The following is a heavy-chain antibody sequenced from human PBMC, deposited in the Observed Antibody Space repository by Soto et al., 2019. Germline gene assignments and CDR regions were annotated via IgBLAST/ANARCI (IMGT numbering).Heavy chain of an antibody. Sequence: EVQLVESGGGLVQPGRSLRLACAATGFAFDDYAMHWVRQAPGKGLEWVSGINWNSGSIGYADSVKGRFTISRDNAKNALYLQMNSLRPEDTAFYCCARDATPTYCPGGWFDPWGQGTLVTVSS. D-gene: IGHD2-21*02. J-gene: IGHJ5*02. CDR2: INWNSGSI. V-gene: IGHV3-9*01. CDR3: ARDATPTYCPGGWFDP. CDR1: GFAFDDYA.